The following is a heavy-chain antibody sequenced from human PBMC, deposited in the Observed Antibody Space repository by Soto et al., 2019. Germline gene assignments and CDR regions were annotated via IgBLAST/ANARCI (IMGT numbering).Heavy chain of an antibody. CDR1: GGSISSGGYY. CDR3: ARTGAGTLLIDY. CDR2: IYYSGST. J-gene: IGHJ4*02. D-gene: IGHD1-1*01. Sequence: PSETLSLTCTVSGGSISSGGYYWSWIRQHPGKGLEWIGYIYYSGSTYYNPSLKSRVTISVDTSKNQFSLKLSSVTAADTAVYYCARTGAGTLLIDYWGQGTLVTVSS. V-gene: IGHV4-31*03.